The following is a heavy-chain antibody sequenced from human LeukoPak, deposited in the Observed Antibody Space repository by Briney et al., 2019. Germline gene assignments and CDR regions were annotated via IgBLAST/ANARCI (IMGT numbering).Heavy chain of an antibody. V-gene: IGHV3-11*04. CDR2: IGSSGSTI. CDR1: GFTFSDYY. D-gene: IGHD3-10*01. J-gene: IGHJ3*02. CDR3: ARDRVSFDAFDI. Sequence: GGSLRLSCAASGFTFSDYYMTWIRQAPGKGLEWVSYIGSSGSTIYYADSVKGRFTISRDNSKNTLYLQMNSLRAEDTAVYYCARDRVSFDAFDIWGQGTMVTVSS.